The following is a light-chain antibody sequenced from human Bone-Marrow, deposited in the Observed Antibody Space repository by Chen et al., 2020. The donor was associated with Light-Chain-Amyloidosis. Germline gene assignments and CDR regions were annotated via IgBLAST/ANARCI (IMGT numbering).Light chain of an antibody. CDR1: SRSIATNY. V-gene: IGLV6-57*01. CDR3: QSYQGSSQGV. J-gene: IGLJ3*02. CDR2: EDD. Sequence: NFMLTPPHSVSESPGKPVLIPSPRSSRSIATNYAQWYQQRPGSSPTTVIYEDDQRLSGVPDRFSGSIDRSSNSASLTISGLKTEDEADYYCQSYQGSSQGVFGGGTKLTVL.